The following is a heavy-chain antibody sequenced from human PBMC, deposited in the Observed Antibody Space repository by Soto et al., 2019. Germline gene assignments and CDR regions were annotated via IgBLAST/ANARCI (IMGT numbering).Heavy chain of an antibody. CDR3: ARDRDGVQDWYLDL. V-gene: IGHV3-74*03. Sequence: EVQLVESGGGLVQPGGSLRLSCAGSEFSFTNYYMHWVRQAPGKGLVWVSLTSVDGSRTLYADSVQGRFTISRDNAKNNVYLQMNSLRVDDTAMYYCARDRDGVQDWYLDLWGRGTLVTVSS. CDR2: TSVDGSRT. J-gene: IGHJ2*01. D-gene: IGHD1-1*01. CDR1: EFSFTNYY.